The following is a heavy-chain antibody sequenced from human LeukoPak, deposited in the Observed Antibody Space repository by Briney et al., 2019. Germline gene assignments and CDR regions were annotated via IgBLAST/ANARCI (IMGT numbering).Heavy chain of an antibody. D-gene: IGHD3-3*01. V-gene: IGHV4-39*01. CDR1: GGSFSGYY. CDR2: IYYSGST. J-gene: IGHJ6*02. Sequence: PSEPLSLTCAVYGGSFSGYYWGWIRQPPGKGLEWIGSIYYSGSTYYNPSLKSRVTISVDTSKNQFSLKLSSVPAADTAVYYCARQYYDFWSGYYMSLNYYYGMDVWGQGTTVTVSS. CDR3: ARQYYDFWSGYYMSLNYYYGMDV.